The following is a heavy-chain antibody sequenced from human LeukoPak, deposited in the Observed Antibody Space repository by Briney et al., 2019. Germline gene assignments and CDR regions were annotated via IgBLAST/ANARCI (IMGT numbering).Heavy chain of an antibody. CDR2: IHEGGRT. D-gene: IGHD6-6*01. J-gene: IGHJ5*02. CDR3: ARAARPTNNWFDP. Sequence: PSETLSLTCAVSGYSFSSDSFWGWIRPPPGKGLEWVGTIHEGGRTFYNSSLKSRVTISIDTSKNQFSLEVNSVTAADTAVYYCARAARPTNNWFDPWGQGTLVTVSS. V-gene: IGHV4-38-2*01. CDR1: GYSFSSDSF.